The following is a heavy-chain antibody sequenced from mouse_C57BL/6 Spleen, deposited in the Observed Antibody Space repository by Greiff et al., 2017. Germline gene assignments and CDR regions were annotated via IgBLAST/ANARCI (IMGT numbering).Heavy chain of an antibody. D-gene: IGHD1-1*01. V-gene: IGHV1-81*01. CDR3: SPITPVVATTDY. CDR1: GYTFTSYG. Sequence: QVQLKESGAELARPGASVKLSCKASGYTFTSYGISWVKQRTGQGLEWIGEIYPRSGNTYYNEKFKGKATLTADKSSSTAYMELRSLTSEDSAVYFCSPITPVVATTDYWGQGTTLTVSS. J-gene: IGHJ2*01. CDR2: IYPRSGNT.